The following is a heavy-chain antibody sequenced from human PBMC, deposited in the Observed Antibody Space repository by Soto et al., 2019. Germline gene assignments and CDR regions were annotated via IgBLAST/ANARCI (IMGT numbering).Heavy chain of an antibody. D-gene: IGHD2-15*01. CDR3: ARDLNSGLFEY. J-gene: IGHJ4*02. CDR1: GFTFSSYS. CDR2: ISSSSSTI. V-gene: IGHV3-48*01. Sequence: EVQLVESGGGLVQPGGSLRLSCAASGFTFSSYSMNWVRQAPGKGLEWVSYISSSSSTIYYADSVKGRFTISRDNAKNSLYLQMNSLRAEDTAVYYCARDLNSGLFEYWGQGTLVTVSS.